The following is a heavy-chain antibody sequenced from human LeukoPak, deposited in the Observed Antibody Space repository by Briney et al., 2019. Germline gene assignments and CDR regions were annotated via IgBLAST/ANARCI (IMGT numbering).Heavy chain of an antibody. D-gene: IGHD3-22*01. J-gene: IGHJ4*02. V-gene: IGHV3-23*01. CDR2: ITSRGEST. CDR1: GFTFSIYA. Sequence: GGSLRLSCAASGFTFSIYAMSWVRQAPGKGLQWGSSITSRGESTWYVDSVKGRFTIPRDNSENTLYLQMHSLRAEDTAVYYCARDRPNYYGSDGHYYRRDGDYWGRGTLVSVSS. CDR3: ARDRPNYYGSDGHYYRRDGDY.